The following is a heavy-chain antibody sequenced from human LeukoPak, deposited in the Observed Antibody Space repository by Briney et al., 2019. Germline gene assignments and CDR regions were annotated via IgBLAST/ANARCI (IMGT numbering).Heavy chain of an antibody. D-gene: IGHD6-19*01. V-gene: IGHV1-69*04. CDR3: ARDGLAVAGSRWFDP. J-gene: IGHJ5*02. CDR1: GGTFSSYA. Sequence: GASVNVSCKASGGTFSSYAISWVRQAPGQGLEWMGRIIPILGIANYAQKFQGRVTITADKSTSTAYMELSSLRSEDTAVYYCARDGLAVAGSRWFDPWGQGTLVTVSS. CDR2: IIPILGIA.